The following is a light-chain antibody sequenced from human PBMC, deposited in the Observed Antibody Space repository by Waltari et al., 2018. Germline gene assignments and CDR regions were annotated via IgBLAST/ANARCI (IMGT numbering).Light chain of an antibody. V-gene: IGLV1-51*01. J-gene: IGLJ3*02. CDR3: GTWDSSLSAGWV. CDR2: YNN. Sequence: QSVLTQPPSVSAAPGQQVTISCSGSTSNIGNTYVTRYQQPPGTAPKLLIYYNNKRPSGIPDRFSGSKSGTSATLGITGLQTGDEADYYCGTWDSSLSAGWVFGGGTKLTVL. CDR1: TSNIGNTY.